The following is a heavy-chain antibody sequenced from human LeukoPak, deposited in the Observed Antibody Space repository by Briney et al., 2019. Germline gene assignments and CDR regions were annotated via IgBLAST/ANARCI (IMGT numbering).Heavy chain of an antibody. V-gene: IGHV3-74*01. CDR1: GFTFSSYW. CDR3: AKDPSFRPGYFDY. Sequence: GGSLRLSCAASGFTFSSYWMHWVRQAPGKGLVWVSRINSDGSSTSYADSAKGRFTISRDDAKNTLYLQMNSLRAEDTAVYYCAKDPSFRPGYFDYWGQGTLVTVSS. CDR2: INSDGSST. J-gene: IGHJ4*02.